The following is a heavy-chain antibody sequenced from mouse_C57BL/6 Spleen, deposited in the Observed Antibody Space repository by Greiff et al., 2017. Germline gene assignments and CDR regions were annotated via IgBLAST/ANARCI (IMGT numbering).Heavy chain of an antibody. D-gene: IGHD1-1*01. CDR2: IYPGDGDT. J-gene: IGHJ1*03. CDR1: GYAFSSYW. V-gene: IGHV1-80*01. CDR3: ARGGLYYGSSHWYFDV. Sequence: QVQLQQSGAELVKPGASVKISCKASGYAFSSYWMNWVKQRPGKGLEWIGQIYPGDGDTNYNGKFKGKATLTADKSSSTAYMQLSSLTSEDSAVYCCARGGLYYGSSHWYFDVWGTGTTVTVSS.